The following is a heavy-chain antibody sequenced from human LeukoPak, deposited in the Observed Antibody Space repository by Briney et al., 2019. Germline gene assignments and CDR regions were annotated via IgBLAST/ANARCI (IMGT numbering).Heavy chain of an antibody. CDR2: ISSSGSTI. Sequence: GGSLRLSCAASGFTFSDYYMSWIRQAPGKGLEWVSYISSSGSTIYYADSVEGRFTISRDNAKNSLYLQMNSLRAEDTAVYYCARTPYDSSGYYASDYMDVWGKGTTVTVSS. CDR1: GFTFSDYY. CDR3: ARTPYDSSGYYASDYMDV. V-gene: IGHV3-11*04. J-gene: IGHJ6*03. D-gene: IGHD3-22*01.